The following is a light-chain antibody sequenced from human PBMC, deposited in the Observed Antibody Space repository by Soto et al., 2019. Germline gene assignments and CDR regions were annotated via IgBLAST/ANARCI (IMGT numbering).Light chain of an antibody. CDR2: GAF. J-gene: IGKJ3*01. CDR3: QHLNNFPPFT. V-gene: IGKV1-9*01. Sequence: IQLTQSPSSLSASIGDRVTITCRASQGISSYLAWYQQKPGRAPKLLIYGAFTLQSGVPSRFNGSGSGTDFTLTISSLQPEDLATYYCQHLNNFPPFTFGPGTKVELK. CDR1: QGISSY.